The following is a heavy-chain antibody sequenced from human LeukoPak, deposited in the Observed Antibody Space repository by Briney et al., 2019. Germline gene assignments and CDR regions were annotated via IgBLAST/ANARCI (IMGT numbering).Heavy chain of an antibody. J-gene: IGHJ4*02. Sequence: SETLSLTCTVSGGSISTYYWTRIRQPPGKGLEWLGHIYYSGSTSYNPSLKSRATISVDTSKNQFSLKLSSVTAADTAVYYCARVSLTITVTDYWGQGTLVTVSS. CDR2: IYYSGST. CDR3: ARVSLTITVTDY. D-gene: IGHD4-17*01. CDR1: GGSISTYY. V-gene: IGHV4-59*01.